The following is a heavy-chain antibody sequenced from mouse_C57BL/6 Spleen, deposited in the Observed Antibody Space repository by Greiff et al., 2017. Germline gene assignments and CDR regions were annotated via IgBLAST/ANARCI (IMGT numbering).Heavy chain of an antibody. CDR3: ARGDYYGSSYYFDY. CDR2: IYPGSGST. J-gene: IGHJ2*01. Sequence: VQLQQPGAELVKPGASVKMSCKASGYTFTSYWITWVKQRPGQGLEWIGDIYPGSGSTNYNEKFKGKATLTVDTSSSTAYMQLSSLTSEDSAVYYCARGDYYGSSYYFDYWGQGTTLTVSS. D-gene: IGHD1-1*01. CDR1: GYTFTSYW. V-gene: IGHV1-55*01.